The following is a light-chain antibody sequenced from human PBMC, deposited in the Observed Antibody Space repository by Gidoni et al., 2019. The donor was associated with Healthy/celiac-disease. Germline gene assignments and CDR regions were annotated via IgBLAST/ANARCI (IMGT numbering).Light chain of an antibody. CDR1: QSISSY. Sequence: DIQMAQSPSSLSASVGDRVTITCRESQSISSYLHWYQQKPGKAPKLLIYAASSLHSGVPSRFSGRGSGTDFTPTSSRLQPEDFATYYCQQSYSTPLTFGQGTKVEIK. CDR2: AAS. CDR3: QQSYSTPLT. V-gene: IGKV1-39*01. J-gene: IGKJ1*01.